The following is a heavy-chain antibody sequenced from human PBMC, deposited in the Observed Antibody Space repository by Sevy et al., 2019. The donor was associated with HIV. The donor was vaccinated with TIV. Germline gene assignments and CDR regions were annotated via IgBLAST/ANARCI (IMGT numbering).Heavy chain of an antibody. CDR3: ARAGYLNSFDP. J-gene: IGHJ5*02. V-gene: IGHV1-18*01. Sequence: ASVKVSCKASGYTFSRYGISWVRQAPGQGLEWMGWISGYNGNTNFAQKLQGRVTMTTDTSTSTAYMEVRSLRSDDTAVYYCARAGYLNSFDPWGQGTLVTVSS. CDR2: ISGYNGNT. CDR1: GYTFSRYG. D-gene: IGHD1-1*01.